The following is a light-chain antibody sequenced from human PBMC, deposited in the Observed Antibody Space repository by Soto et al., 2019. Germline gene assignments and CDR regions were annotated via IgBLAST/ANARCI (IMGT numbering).Light chain of an antibody. J-gene: IGKJ2*01. V-gene: IGKV1-6*01. Sequence: AIKMTQSPSSLSASVGDRVTITCRASQGSRNDLGWYQQKPGKAPKLLIYAASSLQSGVPSRFSGSGSGTDFTLTISSLQPEDFATYYCLQDYNYPRTFGQGTKLEIK. CDR1: QGSRND. CDR3: LQDYNYPRT. CDR2: AAS.